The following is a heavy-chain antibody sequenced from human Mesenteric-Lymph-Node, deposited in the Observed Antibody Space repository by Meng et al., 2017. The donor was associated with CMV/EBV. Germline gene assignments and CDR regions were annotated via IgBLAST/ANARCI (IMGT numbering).Heavy chain of an antibody. V-gene: IGHV3-7*01. CDR1: GFTFSSYW. CDR2: IKQDGSEK. J-gene: IGHJ6*02. CDR3: ARGNVAQPPPNGMDV. Sequence: SCAASGFTFSSYWMSWVRQAPGKGLEWVANIKQDGSEKYYVDSVKGRFTISRDNAKNSLYLQMNSLRAEDTAVYYCARGNVAQPPPNGMDVWGQGTTVTVSS. D-gene: IGHD1/OR15-1a*01.